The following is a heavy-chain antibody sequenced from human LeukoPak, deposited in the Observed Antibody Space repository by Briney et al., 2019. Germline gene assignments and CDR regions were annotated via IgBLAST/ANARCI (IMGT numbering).Heavy chain of an antibody. D-gene: IGHD2/OR15-2a*01. CDR2: ISSSSSYI. J-gene: IGHJ4*02. CDR1: GFTFSSYS. Sequence: PGGSLRLSCAASGFTFSSYSMNWVRQAPGKGLEWVSSISSSSSYIYYADSVKGRFTISRDNAKNSLYLQMNSLRAEDTAVYYCTRKGSQWDFLVDHWGQGTRVAVSP. V-gene: IGHV3-21*01. CDR3: TRKGSQWDFLVDH.